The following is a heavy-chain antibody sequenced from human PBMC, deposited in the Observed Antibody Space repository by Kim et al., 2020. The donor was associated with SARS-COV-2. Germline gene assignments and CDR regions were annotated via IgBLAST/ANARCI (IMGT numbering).Heavy chain of an antibody. D-gene: IGHD3-3*01. CDR3: ARVMVRDDFWSGPAWYYYGMDV. CDR1: GGTFSSYA. CDR2: IIPIFGTA. V-gene: IGHV1-69*13. J-gene: IGHJ6*02. Sequence: SVKVSCKASGGTFSSYAISWVRQAPGQGLEWMGGIIPIFGTANYAQKFQGRVTITADESTSTAYMELSSLRSEDTAVYYCARVMVRDDFWSGPAWYYYGMDVWGQGTTVTVSS.